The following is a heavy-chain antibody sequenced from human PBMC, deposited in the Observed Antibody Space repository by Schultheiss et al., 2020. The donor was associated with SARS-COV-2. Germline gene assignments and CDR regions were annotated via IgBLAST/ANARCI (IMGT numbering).Heavy chain of an antibody. Sequence: SETLSLTCDVSDNSLSSSGYFWGWVRQPPGKGLEWIGEINHSGSTNYNPSLKSRVTISVDTSKNQFSLKLSSVTAADTAVYYCARDARYGFRGRSERGMDVWGQGTTVTVSS. D-gene: IGHD5-24*01. J-gene: IGHJ6*02. CDR2: INHSGST. V-gene: IGHV4-39*07. CDR3: ARDARYGFRGRSERGMDV. CDR1: DNSLSSSGYF.